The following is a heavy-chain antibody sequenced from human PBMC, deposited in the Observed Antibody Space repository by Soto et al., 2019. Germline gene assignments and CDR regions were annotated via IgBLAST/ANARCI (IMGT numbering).Heavy chain of an antibody. CDR1: GFTFSSYA. J-gene: IGHJ4*02. CDR3: ARVRIAAGTGPVDY. V-gene: IGHV3-30-3*01. Sequence: QVQLVESGGGVVQPGRSLRLSCAASGFTFSSYAMHWVRQAPGKGLEWVAVISYDGSNKYYADSVKGRFTISRDNSKNTLYLQMNSLRAEDTAVYYCARVRIAAGTGPVDYWGQGTLVTVSS. CDR2: ISYDGSNK. D-gene: IGHD6-13*01.